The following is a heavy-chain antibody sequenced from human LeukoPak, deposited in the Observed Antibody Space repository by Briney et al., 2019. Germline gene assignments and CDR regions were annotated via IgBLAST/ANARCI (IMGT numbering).Heavy chain of an antibody. CDR2: IRYDGSNK. V-gene: IGHV3-30*02. CDR3: AKARDYDILTGFEIGAFDI. D-gene: IGHD3-9*01. CDR1: GFTFSSYG. Sequence: QPGGSLRLSCAAPGFTFSSYGMHWVRQAPGKGLEWVAFIRYDGSNKYYADSVKGRFTISRDNSKNTLYLQMNSLRAEDTAVYYCAKARDYDILTGFEIGAFDIWGQGTMVTVSS. J-gene: IGHJ3*02.